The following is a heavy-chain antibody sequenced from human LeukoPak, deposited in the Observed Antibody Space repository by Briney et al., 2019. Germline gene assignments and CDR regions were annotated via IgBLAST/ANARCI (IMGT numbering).Heavy chain of an antibody. V-gene: IGHV1-69*05. CDR1: GGTFSSYA. Sequence: SVKVSCKASGGTFSSYAISWVRHAPGQGLEWMGRIIPIFGTANYAQKFQGRVTITTDESTSTAYMELSSLRSEDTAVYYCARFFGYNRDAFDIWGQGTMVTVSS. CDR3: ARFFGYNRDAFDI. CDR2: IIPIFGTA. J-gene: IGHJ3*02. D-gene: IGHD5-24*01.